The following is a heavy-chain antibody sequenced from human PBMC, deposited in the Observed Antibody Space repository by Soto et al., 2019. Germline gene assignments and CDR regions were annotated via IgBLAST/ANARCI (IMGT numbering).Heavy chain of an antibody. Sequence: SETLSLTCTVSGGSISSYYWSWIRQPPGKGLEWIGYIYYSGSTNYNPSLKSRVTISVDTSKNQFSLKLSSVTAADTAVYYCARNAEWELPNWFDPWGQGTLVTVSS. CDR1: GGSISSYY. D-gene: IGHD1-26*01. CDR2: IYYSGST. V-gene: IGHV4-59*01. J-gene: IGHJ5*02. CDR3: ARNAEWELPNWFDP.